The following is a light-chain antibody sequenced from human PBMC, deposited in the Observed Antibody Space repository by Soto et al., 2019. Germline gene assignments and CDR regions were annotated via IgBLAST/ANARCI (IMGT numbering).Light chain of an antibody. CDR2: GSY. V-gene: IGKV3-15*01. CDR1: QSVSRN. CDR3: QQDTNLSPLT. J-gene: IGKJ4*01. Sequence: VVMTQSPATLSVSPGESATLSCRASQSVSRNLAWYQQKPGQSPRLPLYGSYFRATNVTDRIAGRVSGTEFALTTSGVQSHDSAIYYCQQDTNLSPLTCGERTNVEIK.